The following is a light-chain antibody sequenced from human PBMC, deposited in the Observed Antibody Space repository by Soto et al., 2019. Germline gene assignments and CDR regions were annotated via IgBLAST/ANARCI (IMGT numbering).Light chain of an antibody. CDR3: HQYNDWPPA. V-gene: IGKV3-15*01. J-gene: IGKJ1*01. CDR2: DAS. CDR1: QSVSGN. Sequence: IVMTQSPSTLSVNQGERATLSCRASQSVSGNLAWYQQKPGQAPRLLIYDASTRATGIPARFSGSGSGTEFTLTISSLQSEDFAVFYCHQYNDWPPAFGQGTNVDI.